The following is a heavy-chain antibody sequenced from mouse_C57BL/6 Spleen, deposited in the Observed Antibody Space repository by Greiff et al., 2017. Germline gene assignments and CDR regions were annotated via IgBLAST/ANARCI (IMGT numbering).Heavy chain of an antibody. Sequence: VQLQESGPELVRPGVSVKISCKGSGYTFTDYAMHWVKQSHAKSLEWIGVISTYDGDASYNQKFKDKATMTVDKSSSTVYMELARLTSEATAFYYCATPTTLGYFDVWGTGTTVTVSS. V-gene: IGHV1-67*01. D-gene: IGHD1-1*01. CDR3: ATPTTLGYFDV. CDR1: GYTFTDYA. CDR2: ISTYDGDA. J-gene: IGHJ1*03.